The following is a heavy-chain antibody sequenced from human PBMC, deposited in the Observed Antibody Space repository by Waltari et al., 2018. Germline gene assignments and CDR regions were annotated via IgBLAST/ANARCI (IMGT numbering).Heavy chain of an antibody. CDR3: AREGWHYDFWSGYPYYYYYMDV. V-gene: IGHV3-30-3*01. CDR1: GFTFSSYA. D-gene: IGHD3-3*01. CDR2: ISYDGSTK. J-gene: IGHJ6*03. Sequence: QVQLVESGGGVVQPGRSLRLSWAASGFTFSSYAMHWVREAPGKGREWVAVISYDGSTKYYADYVKCRFTISRDNSKNTLYLQMNSLRAEDTAVYYCAREGWHYDFWSGYPYYYYYMDVWGKGTTVTISS.